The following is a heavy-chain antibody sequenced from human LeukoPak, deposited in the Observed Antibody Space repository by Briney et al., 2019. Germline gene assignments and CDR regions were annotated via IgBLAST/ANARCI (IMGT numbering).Heavy chain of an antibody. J-gene: IGHJ5*02. CDR2: IYYSGST. CDR3: ARHSSNYYDSSGSLDP. CDR1: GGSISSSSYY. D-gene: IGHD3-22*01. V-gene: IGHV4-39*01. Sequence: SETLSLTCTVSGGSISSSSYYGGWIRQPPGKGLEWIGSIYYSGSTYYNPSLKSRATISVDTSKNQFSLKLSSVTAADTAVYYCARHSSNYYDSSGSLDPWGQGTLVTVSS.